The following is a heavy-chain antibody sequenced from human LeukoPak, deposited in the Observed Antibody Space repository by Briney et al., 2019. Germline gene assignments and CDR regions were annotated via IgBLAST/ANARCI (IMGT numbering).Heavy chain of an antibody. Sequence: SETLSLTCTVSGGSISSSSYYWGWIRQPPGKGLEWIGSIYYSGSTYYNPSLKSRVTISVDTSKNQFSLKLSSVTAADTAVYYCARQDWGYDILTGYYGGGVDYWGQGTLVTVSS. CDR1: GGSISSSSYY. CDR2: IYYSGST. V-gene: IGHV4-39*01. J-gene: IGHJ4*02. CDR3: ARQDWGYDILTGYYGGGVDY. D-gene: IGHD3-9*01.